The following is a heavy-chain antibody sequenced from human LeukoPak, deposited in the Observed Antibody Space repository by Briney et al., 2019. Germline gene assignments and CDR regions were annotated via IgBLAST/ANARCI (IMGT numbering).Heavy chain of an antibody. V-gene: IGHV4-34*01. Sequence: SETLSLTCAVYGGSFSGYYWSWIRQPPGKGLEWIGEINHSGNTNSNPSLKSRVTISVDTSKNQFSLKLSSVTAADTAVYYCARGSIAAAGTRGRNWFDPWGQGTLVTVSS. CDR3: ARGSIAAAGTRGRNWFDP. D-gene: IGHD6-13*01. CDR2: INHSGNT. J-gene: IGHJ5*02. CDR1: GGSFSGYY.